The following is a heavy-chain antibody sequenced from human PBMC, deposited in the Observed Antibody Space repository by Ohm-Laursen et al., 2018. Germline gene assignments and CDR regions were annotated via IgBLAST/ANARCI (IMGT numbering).Heavy chain of an antibody. J-gene: IGHJ4*02. CDR2: IKQDGSEK. D-gene: IGHD6-13*01. CDR1: GFTFSISG. Sequence: SLRLSCTATGFTFSISGMTWVRQAPGKGLEWVANIKQDGSEKYYVDSVKGRFTISRDNAKNSLYLQMNSLRAEDTAVYYCARGGQQQVEDYWGQGTLVTVSS. CDR3: ARGGQQQVEDY. V-gene: IGHV3-7*03.